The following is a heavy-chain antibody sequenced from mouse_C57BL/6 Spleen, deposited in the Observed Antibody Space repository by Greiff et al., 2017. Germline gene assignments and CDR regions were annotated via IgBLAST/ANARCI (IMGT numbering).Heavy chain of an antibody. CDR1: GFTFSSYA. V-gene: IGHV5-4*01. D-gene: IGHD1-1*01. CDR3: ARDYYGSSLYAMDD. Sequence: EVQVVESGGGLVKPGGSLKLSCAASGFTFSSYAMSWVRQTPEKRLEWVATISDGGSYTYYPDNVKGRFTISRDNAKNNLYLQMSHLKSEDTAMYYCARDYYGSSLYAMDDWGQGTSVTVSS. J-gene: IGHJ4*01. CDR2: ISDGGSYT.